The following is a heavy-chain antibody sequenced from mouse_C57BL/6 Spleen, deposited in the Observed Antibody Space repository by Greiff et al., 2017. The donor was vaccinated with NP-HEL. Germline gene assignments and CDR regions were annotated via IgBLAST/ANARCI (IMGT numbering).Heavy chain of an antibody. CDR1: GYTFTDYE. D-gene: IGHD2-1*01. Sequence: QVQLQQSGAELVRPGASVTLSCKASGYTFTDYEMHWVKQTPVHGLEWIGAIDPETGGTAYNQKFKGKAILTADKSSSTAYMELRSLTSEDSAVYYCTREGIYYGNYEGAWFAYWGQGTLVTVSA. J-gene: IGHJ3*01. V-gene: IGHV1-15*01. CDR3: TREGIYYGNYEGAWFAY. CDR2: IDPETGGT.